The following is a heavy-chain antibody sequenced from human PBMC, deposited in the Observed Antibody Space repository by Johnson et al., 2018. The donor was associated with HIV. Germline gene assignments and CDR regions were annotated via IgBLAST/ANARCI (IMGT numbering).Heavy chain of an antibody. V-gene: IGHV3-30*03. J-gene: IGHJ3*02. CDR3: ARGEDYGGNFGALDI. CDR2: ISYDGSNK. D-gene: IGHD4-23*01. Sequence: QVQLVESGGGGVQPGRSLRLSCAASGFTFSNYGMHWVLQAPGKGLEWVAVISYDGSNKYYADSLKGRFTISRDNSKNTLYLQMNSLRDEDTAVYYCARGEDYGGNFGALDIWGQGTMVTVSS. CDR1: GFTFSNYG.